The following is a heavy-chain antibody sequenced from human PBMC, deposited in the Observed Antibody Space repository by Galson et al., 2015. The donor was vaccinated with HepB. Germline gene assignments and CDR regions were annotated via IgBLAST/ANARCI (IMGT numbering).Heavy chain of an antibody. CDR1: GFTFSSYW. D-gene: IGHD2-15*01. V-gene: IGHV3-7*01. J-gene: IGHJ2*01. CDR3: ARDFGGVVVAAHWYFDL. CDR2: IKQDGSEK. Sequence: FLRLYCAASGFTFSSYWMSWVRQAPGKGLEWVANIKQDGSEKYYVDSVKGRFTISRDNAKNSLYLQMNSLRAEDTAVYYCARDFGGVVVAAHWYFDLWGRGTLVTVSS.